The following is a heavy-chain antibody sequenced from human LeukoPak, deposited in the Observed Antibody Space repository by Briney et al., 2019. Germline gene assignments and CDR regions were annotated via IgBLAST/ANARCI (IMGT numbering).Heavy chain of an antibody. CDR2: FDPEDGET. V-gene: IGHV1-24*01. Sequence: ASVTVSCKVSGYTLTELSMHWVRQAPGKGLEWMGGFDPEDGETIYAQKFQGRVTMTEDTSTDTAYMELSSLRSEDTAVYYCATEHYCSGGSCYGYYFDYWGQGTLVTVSS. CDR1: GYTLTELS. J-gene: IGHJ4*02. D-gene: IGHD2-15*01. CDR3: ATEHYCSGGSCYGYYFDY.